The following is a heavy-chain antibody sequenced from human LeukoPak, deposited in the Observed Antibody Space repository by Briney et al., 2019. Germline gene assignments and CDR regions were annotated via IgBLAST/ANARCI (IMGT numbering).Heavy chain of an antibody. V-gene: IGHV5-51*01. J-gene: IGHJ3*02. Sequence: GESLKISCKGSAYSSTNYWIACLRQMPGKGLEWMGIIYPGDSDTRYSPSFQGQVTISADKSISTAYLQWSSLKASDSAIYYCTRRNPLTDAFDIWGQGTMVTVSS. CDR1: AYSSTNYW. D-gene: IGHD3-9*01. CDR2: IYPGDSDT. CDR3: TRRNPLTDAFDI.